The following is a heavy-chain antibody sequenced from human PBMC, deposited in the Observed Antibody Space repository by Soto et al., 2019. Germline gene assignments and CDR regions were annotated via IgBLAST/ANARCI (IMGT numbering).Heavy chain of an antibody. J-gene: IGHJ3*02. V-gene: IGHV4-34*01. D-gene: IGHD1-1*01. CDR2: MSHSGGT. CDR1: GGSVNSGNYY. CDR3: ARVERGTATTVVDAFDI. Sequence: QVQLQQWGAGLLKPSETLSLTCAVFGGSVNSGNYYWSWIRQPPGRELEWSGEMSHSGGTHFNPSLKSRVTISVDTSKNQFSLKMSSVTAADTALYYCARVERGTATTVVDAFDIWGPGTMVTVSS.